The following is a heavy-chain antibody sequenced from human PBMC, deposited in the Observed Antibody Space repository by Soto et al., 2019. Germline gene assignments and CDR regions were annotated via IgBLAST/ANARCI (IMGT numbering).Heavy chain of an antibody. D-gene: IGHD6-19*01. Sequence: ASVKVSCKVSGYTLTELSMHWVRQAPGKGLEWMGGFDPEDGETIYAQKLQGRVTMTEDTSTDTAYIELSSLRSEDTAVYYCARTDIIAVAGTTEYYYYYYGMDVWGQGTTVTVSS. V-gene: IGHV1-24*01. CDR2: FDPEDGET. J-gene: IGHJ6*02. CDR1: GYTLTELS. CDR3: ARTDIIAVAGTTEYYYYYYGMDV.